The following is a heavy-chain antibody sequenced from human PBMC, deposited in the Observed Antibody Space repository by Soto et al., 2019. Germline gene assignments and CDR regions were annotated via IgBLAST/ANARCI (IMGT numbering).Heavy chain of an antibody. J-gene: IGHJ3*01. V-gene: IGHV1-24*01. CDR1: GYTLTELS. Sequence: SVKVSCKVSGYTLTELSMHWVRQAPGKGLEWMGGFDPEDGETIYAQKFQGRVTMTEDTSTDTAYMELSSLRSEDTAVYYCATNGFIFFGLVILTRDVLSFCGRRTM. CDR2: FDPEDGET. D-gene: IGHD3-3*01. CDR3: ATNGFIFFGLVILTRDVLSF.